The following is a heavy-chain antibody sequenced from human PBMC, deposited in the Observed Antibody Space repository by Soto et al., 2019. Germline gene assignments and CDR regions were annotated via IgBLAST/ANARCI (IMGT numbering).Heavy chain of an antibody. Sequence: SETLSLTCTVSGGSISSSSYYWGWIRQPPGKGLEWTGSIYYSGSTYYNPSLKSRVTISVDTSKNQFSLKLSSVTAADTAVYYCATTYYDFWSGYYPDYWGQGTLVTVSS. CDR3: ATTYYDFWSGYYPDY. CDR1: GGSISSSSYY. V-gene: IGHV4-39*01. D-gene: IGHD3-3*01. J-gene: IGHJ4*02. CDR2: IYYSGST.